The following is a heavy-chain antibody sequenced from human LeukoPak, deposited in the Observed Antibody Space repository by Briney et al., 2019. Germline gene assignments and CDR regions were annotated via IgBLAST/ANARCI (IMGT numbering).Heavy chain of an antibody. V-gene: IGHV5-51*01. CDR2: IYPSDSDT. Sequence: GESLRISCKASGYSFTNYWIGWVRQMPGKGLELMGLIYPSDSDTRYSPSFQGQVTISADKSISTAYLQWSSLKASDTAMYFCARYANVDYFDYWGQGTLVTVSS. CDR3: ARYANVDYFDY. J-gene: IGHJ4*02. CDR1: GYSFTNYW.